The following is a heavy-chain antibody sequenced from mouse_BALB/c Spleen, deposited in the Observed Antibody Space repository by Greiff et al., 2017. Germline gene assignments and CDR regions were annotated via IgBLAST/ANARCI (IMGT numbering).Heavy chain of an antibody. J-gene: IGHJ1*01. D-gene: IGHD1-1*01. V-gene: IGHV1-55*01. CDR3: VSPHYYGSSYWYFDV. CDR1: GFTFSSSY. CDR2: IYAGTGGT. Sequence: QVQLQQSGAELVKPGASVKLSCKTSGFTFSSSYISWLKQKPGQSLEWIAWIYAGTGGTSYNQKFTGKAQLTVDTSSSTAYMQFSSLTTEDSAIYYCVSPHYYGSSYWYFDVWGAGTTVTVSS.